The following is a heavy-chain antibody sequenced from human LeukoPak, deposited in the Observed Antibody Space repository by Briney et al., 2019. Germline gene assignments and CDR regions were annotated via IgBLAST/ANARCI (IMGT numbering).Heavy chain of an antibody. CDR2: INVYNGNT. V-gene: IGHV1-18*01. Sequence: GASVKVSCKASGGTFSSYAISWVRQAPGQGLEWMGWINVYNGNTNYAPKFQGRVTMTTYISRDTAYMEMKSLRSDDTAVYYCAREVWSGHYNFWGQGTLITVSS. CDR3: AREVWSGHYNF. D-gene: IGHD3-3*01. J-gene: IGHJ4*02. CDR1: GGTFSSYA.